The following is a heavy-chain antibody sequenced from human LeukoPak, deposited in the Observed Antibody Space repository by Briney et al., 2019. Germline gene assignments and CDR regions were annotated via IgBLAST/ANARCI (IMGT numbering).Heavy chain of an antibody. D-gene: IGHD3-10*01. CDR2: INPNSGGT. CDR1: GYTFTDYY. J-gene: IGHJ4*02. V-gene: IGHV1-2*02. CDR3: ARATMVRGAIAFDY. Sequence: ASVKVSCKASGYTFTDYYMHWVRQAPRQGLEWMGWINPNSGGTNYAQKFQGRVTMTRDTSIRTAYMELSRLTSDDTAVYYCARATMVRGAIAFDYWGQGILVTVSS.